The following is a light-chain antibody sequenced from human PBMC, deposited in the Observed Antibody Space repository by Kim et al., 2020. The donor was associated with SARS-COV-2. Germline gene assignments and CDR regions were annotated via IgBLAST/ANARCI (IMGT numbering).Light chain of an antibody. CDR3: QQAYTFPLT. CDR1: QSIIMW. Sequence: ASEGDTVTSTCRASQSIIMWLAWYQQKPGKAPNLLMYATSHLQSGVPLRFSGSGSGTNFTLSINSLQPEDVATYYCQQAYTFPLTFGGGTKVDIK. CDR2: ATS. J-gene: IGKJ4*01. V-gene: IGKV1-12*01.